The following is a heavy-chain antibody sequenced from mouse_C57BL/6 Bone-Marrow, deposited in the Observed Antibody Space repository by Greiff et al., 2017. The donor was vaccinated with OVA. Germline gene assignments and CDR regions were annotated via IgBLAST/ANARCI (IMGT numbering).Heavy chain of an antibody. J-gene: IGHJ2*01. D-gene: IGHD2-4*01. Sequence: QVQLQQSGAELVRPGASVTLSCKASGYTFTDYEMHWVKQTPVHGLEWIGAIDPETGGTAYNQKFKGKAILTADKSSSTAYMELRSLTSEDSAGYYCTREGIYDYDRYYFDYWGQGTTLTVSS. V-gene: IGHV1-15*01. CDR3: TREGIYDYDRYYFDY. CDR1: GYTFTDYE. CDR2: IDPETGGT.